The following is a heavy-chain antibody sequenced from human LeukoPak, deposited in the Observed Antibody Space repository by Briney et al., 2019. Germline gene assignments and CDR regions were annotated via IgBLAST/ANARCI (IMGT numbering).Heavy chain of an antibody. CDR3: AKGGSGYFLDL. J-gene: IGHJ5*02. D-gene: IGHD3-3*01. Sequence: GGSLRLSCAASGFTFSTYAMSWVRQAPGKGLEWVSTINGGGGSTYYTDSVKGRFTISRDNSKNTLYLQMNTLRAEDTALYYCAKGGSGYFLDLWGQGTLVTVSS. CDR1: GFTFSTYA. V-gene: IGHV3-23*01. CDR2: INGGGGST.